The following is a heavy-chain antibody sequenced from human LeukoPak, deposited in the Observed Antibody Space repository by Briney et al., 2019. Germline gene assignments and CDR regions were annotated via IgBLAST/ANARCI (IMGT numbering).Heavy chain of an antibody. CDR1: GYTFTGYY. D-gene: IGHD6-19*01. V-gene: IGHV1-2*02. CDR2: INPNSGGT. Sequence: ASVKVSCKXSGYTFTGYYMHWVRQAPGQGLEWMGWINPNSGGTNYARNFQGRVIMTRDTSISTAYMELSRLISDDTAVYYCAREPSYGWSLGYWGQGTLVTVSS. J-gene: IGHJ4*02. CDR3: AREPSYGWSLGY.